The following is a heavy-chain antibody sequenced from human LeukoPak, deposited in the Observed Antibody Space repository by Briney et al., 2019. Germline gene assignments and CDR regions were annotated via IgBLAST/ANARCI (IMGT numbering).Heavy chain of an antibody. Sequence: TGGTLRLSCAASGFTFSSYSMNWVRQAPVKKLEWFSSISSSSSYIYYADSVQGRFTISRDNAKNSLYLQMNSLRAEDTAVFFFKQKTAYEILTGYHLYYFDYWGQGTLVTVSS. CDR2: ISSSSSYI. V-gene: IGHV3-21*01. CDR1: GFTFSSYS. D-gene: IGHD3-9*01. J-gene: IGHJ4*02. CDR3: KQKTAYEILTGYHLYYFDY.